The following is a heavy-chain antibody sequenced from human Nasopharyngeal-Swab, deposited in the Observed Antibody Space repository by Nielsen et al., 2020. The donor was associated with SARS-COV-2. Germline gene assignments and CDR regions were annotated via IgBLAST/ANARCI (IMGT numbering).Heavy chain of an antibody. J-gene: IGHJ4*02. Sequence: GGSLRLSCAASGFSFSDYYMSWIRQAPGKGLEWISYISSSGGTIYSADSVKGRFTISRDNAKNSLYLQMNSLRAEDSAVYYCAGEVDSYDSSGYWSFWGQGTLVTVSS. D-gene: IGHD3-22*01. CDR1: GFSFSDYY. V-gene: IGHV3-11*04. CDR3: AGEVDSYDSSGYWSF. CDR2: ISSSGGTI.